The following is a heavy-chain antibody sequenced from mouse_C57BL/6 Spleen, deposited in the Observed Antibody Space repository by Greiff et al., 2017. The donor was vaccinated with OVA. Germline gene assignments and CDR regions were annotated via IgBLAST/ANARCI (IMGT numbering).Heavy chain of an antibody. J-gene: IGHJ2*01. Sequence: QVQLKESGPGLVAPSQSLSITCTVSGFSLTSYGVHWVRQPPGKGLEWLVVIWSDGSTTYNSALKSRLSISKDNSKSQVFLKMNSLQTDDTAMYYCARHGDGYYGNYFDYWGQGTTLTVSS. D-gene: IGHD2-3*01. CDR1: GFSLTSYG. CDR2: IWSDGST. V-gene: IGHV2-6-1*01. CDR3: ARHGDGYYGNYFDY.